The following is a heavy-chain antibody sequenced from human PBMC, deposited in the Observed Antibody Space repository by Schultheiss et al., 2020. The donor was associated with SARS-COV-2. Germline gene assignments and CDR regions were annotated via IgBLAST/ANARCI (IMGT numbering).Heavy chain of an antibody. V-gene: IGHV3-23*01. D-gene: IGHD6-6*01. Sequence: GGSLRLSCAASGFTFSSYDMHWVRQATGKGLEWVSAISGSGGSTYYADSVKGRFTISRDNSKNTLYLQMNSLRAEDTAVYYCARVWGESSSSGSWGQGTLVTVSS. CDR2: ISGSGGST. J-gene: IGHJ4*02. CDR1: GFTFSSYD. CDR3: ARVWGESSSSGS.